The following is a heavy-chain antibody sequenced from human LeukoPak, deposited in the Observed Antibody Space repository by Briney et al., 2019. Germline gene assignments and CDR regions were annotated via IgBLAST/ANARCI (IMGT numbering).Heavy chain of an antibody. CDR3: ARTGGFGGVSNY. Sequence: SETLSLTCAVYGGSFSGYYWSWIRQPPGKGLEWIGYIYYSGSTNYNPSLKSRVTISVDTSKNQFSLKLSSVTAADTAVYYCARTGGFGGVSNYWGQGTLVTVSS. CDR1: GGSFSGYY. J-gene: IGHJ4*02. CDR2: IYYSGST. V-gene: IGHV4-59*01. D-gene: IGHD3-16*01.